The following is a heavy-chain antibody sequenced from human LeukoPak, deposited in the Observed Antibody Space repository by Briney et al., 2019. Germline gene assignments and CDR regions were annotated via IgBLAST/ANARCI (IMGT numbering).Heavy chain of an antibody. CDR1: GGSISNYH. Sequence: SETLSLTCTVSGGSISNYHWSWIRQPPGKGLEWIGYIYYSGSTNYNPSLKSRVTISLDTSKNQFSLKLSSVTAADAAVYYCARGGLVSSFDPWGQGTLVTVSS. CDR3: ARGGLVSSFDP. CDR2: IYYSGST. J-gene: IGHJ5*02. V-gene: IGHV4-59*01.